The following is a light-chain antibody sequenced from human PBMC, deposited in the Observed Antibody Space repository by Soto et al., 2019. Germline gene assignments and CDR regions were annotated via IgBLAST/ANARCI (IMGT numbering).Light chain of an antibody. CDR1: SGSIASNY. J-gene: IGLJ2*01. Sequence: NFMLTRPHSVSESPGKTVTISCTRSSGSIASNYVQWYQQRPGSSPTTVIYEDNQRPSGVPDRFSGSIDSSSNSASLTISGLKTEDEADYYCQSYDSSNHKVFGGGTKLTVL. V-gene: IGLV6-57*01. CDR3: QSYDSSNHKV. CDR2: EDN.